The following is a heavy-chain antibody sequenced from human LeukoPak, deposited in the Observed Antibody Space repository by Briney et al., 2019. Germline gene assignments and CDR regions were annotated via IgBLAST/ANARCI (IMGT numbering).Heavy chain of an antibody. CDR2: ISGNGGTT. D-gene: IGHD3-9*01. CDR3: ASAVRSFDWLPNTFFDS. V-gene: IGHV3-23*01. CDR1: GFPFSSYA. Sequence: GGSLRLSCSASGFPFSSYAMHWVRQAPGKGLEWGSAISGNGGTTYYADSVKGRFTISRDNSKNTLCLQMNSLRADDTAVYYCASAVRSFDWLPNTFFDSWGQGTLVTVYS. J-gene: IGHJ4*02.